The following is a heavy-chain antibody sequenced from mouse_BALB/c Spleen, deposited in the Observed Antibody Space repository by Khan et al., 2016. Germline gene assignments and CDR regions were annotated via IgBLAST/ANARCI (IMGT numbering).Heavy chain of an antibody. V-gene: IGHV3-2*02. CDR2: ISYSGST. D-gene: IGHD3-3*01. Sequence: EVQLQESGPGLVKPSQSLSLTCTVTGYSITSDYAWNWIRQFPGNKLEWMGYISYSGSTSYNPSLKSRISITRDTSKNQFFLQLNSVTTEDTTTXYGAGGDETYYAMDYWGQGTSVTVSS. CDR3: AGGDETYYAMDY. J-gene: IGHJ4*01. CDR1: GYSITSDYA.